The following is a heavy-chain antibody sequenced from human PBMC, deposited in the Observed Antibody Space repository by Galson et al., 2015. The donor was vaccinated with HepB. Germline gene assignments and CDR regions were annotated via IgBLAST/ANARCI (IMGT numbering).Heavy chain of an antibody. CDR3: ARVWYCSGGSCYGGGWFDP. D-gene: IGHD2-15*01. J-gene: IGHJ5*02. V-gene: IGHV1-18*04. Sequence: SVKVSCKASGYTFTSYGISWVRQAPGQGLEWMGWISAYNGNTNYAQKLQGRVTMTTDTSTSTAYMELRSLRSDDTAVYYCARVWYCSGGSCYGGGWFDPWGQGTLVTVSS. CDR2: ISAYNGNT. CDR1: GYTFTSYG.